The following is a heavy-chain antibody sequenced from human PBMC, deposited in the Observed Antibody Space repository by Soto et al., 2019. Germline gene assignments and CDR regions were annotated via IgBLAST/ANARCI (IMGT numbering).Heavy chain of an antibody. D-gene: IGHD2-8*01. J-gene: IGHJ4*02. V-gene: IGHV3-21*01. Sequence: GGSLRLSCVVSGFTFSSYSMIWVRQTPGKGLEWVSSISGASDYIYYADSVRGRFTISRDNAKNSLYLQMDGLRAEDTGVYYCARKTSNIYYFDYWGQGTLVTSPQ. CDR2: ISGASDYI. CDR1: GFTFSSYS. CDR3: ARKTSNIYYFDY.